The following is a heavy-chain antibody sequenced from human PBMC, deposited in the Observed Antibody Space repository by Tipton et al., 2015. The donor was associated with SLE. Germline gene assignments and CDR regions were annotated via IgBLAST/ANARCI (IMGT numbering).Heavy chain of an antibody. CDR2: INHSGST. Sequence: TLSLTCAVYGGSFSGYYWSWIRQPPGKGLEWIGEINHSGSTNYNPSLKSRVTISVDTSKNQFSLKLSSVTAADTAVYYCARGQDSSSGGFDPWGQGTLVTVSS. J-gene: IGHJ5*02. D-gene: IGHD6-13*01. V-gene: IGHV4-34*01. CDR3: ARGQDSSSGGFDP. CDR1: GGSFSGYY.